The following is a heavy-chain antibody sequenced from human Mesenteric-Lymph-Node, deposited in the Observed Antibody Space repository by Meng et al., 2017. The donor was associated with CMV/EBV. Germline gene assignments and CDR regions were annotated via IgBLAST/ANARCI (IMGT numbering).Heavy chain of an antibody. Sequence: GGSLRLSCAASEFTFSNYEMHWVRQAPGKGLEWVSYISTVGTTIYYLDSVLGRFTISRDNTKNPLFLQMNSLRAEDTAIYYCARASKNYYDFDYWGQGTLVTVSS. CDR1: EFTFSNYE. V-gene: IGHV3-48*03. CDR2: ISTVGTTI. CDR3: ARASKNYYDFDY. J-gene: IGHJ4*02. D-gene: IGHD3-3*01.